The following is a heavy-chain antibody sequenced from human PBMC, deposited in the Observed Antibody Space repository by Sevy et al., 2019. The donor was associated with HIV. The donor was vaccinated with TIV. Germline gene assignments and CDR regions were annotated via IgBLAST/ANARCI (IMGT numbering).Heavy chain of an antibody. CDR2: INSDGSST. CDR1: GLTFSSYW. Sequence: GGSLRLSCAASGLTFSSYWMHWVRQAPGKGLVWVSRINSDGSSTSYADSVKGRFTISRDNAKNTLYLQMNSLRAEDXXXYYCVRQRGDTVVLPDVLPDYGMDVWGQGTTVTVSS. D-gene: IGHD2-2*01. J-gene: IGHJ6*02. CDR3: VRQRGDTVVLPDVLPDYGMDV. V-gene: IGHV3-74*01.